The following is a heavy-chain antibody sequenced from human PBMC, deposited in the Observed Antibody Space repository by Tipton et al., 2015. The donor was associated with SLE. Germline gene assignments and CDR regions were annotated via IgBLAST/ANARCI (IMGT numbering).Heavy chain of an antibody. J-gene: IGHJ4*02. V-gene: IGHV4-39*07. CDR2: INHSGST. Sequence: TLSLTCTVSGGSISSSSYYWGWIRQPPGKGLEWIGEINHSGSTNYNPSLKSRVTISVDTSKNQFSLKLSSVTAADTAVYYCARGVVLWCQGTLVTVSS. D-gene: IGHD3-3*01. CDR1: GGSISSSSYY. CDR3: ARGVVL.